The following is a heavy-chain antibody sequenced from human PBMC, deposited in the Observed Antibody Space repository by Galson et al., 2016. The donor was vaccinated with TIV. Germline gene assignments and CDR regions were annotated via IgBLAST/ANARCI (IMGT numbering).Heavy chain of an antibody. CDR3: ARVPGTQWIAATGGWFDP. Sequence: SVKVSCKASGYTFSNYGINWVRQAPGQGLEWMGWISPYSGDTNYPQKLRGRVTLTTDTSTSTAYLELMSLISDDTAIYCCARVPGTQWIAATGGWFDPWGQGTLVTVSS. D-gene: IGHD1-14*01. V-gene: IGHV1-18*04. CDR2: ISPYSGDT. J-gene: IGHJ5*02. CDR1: GYTFSNYG.